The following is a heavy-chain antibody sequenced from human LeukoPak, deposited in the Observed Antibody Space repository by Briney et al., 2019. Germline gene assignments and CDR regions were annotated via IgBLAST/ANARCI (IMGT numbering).Heavy chain of an antibody. CDR2: IVVCSGNT. V-gene: IGHV1-58*02. CDR3: ARDLADLGYCSGGSCYPIGY. J-gene: IGHJ4*02. CDR1: GFTFTSSA. D-gene: IGHD2-15*01. Sequence: SVKVSCKGSGFTFTSSAMQWVRQARGPRLEWIGWIVVCSGNTNYAQKFRERVTITRDTSISTAYMELSRLRSDDTAVYYCARDLADLGYCSGGSCYPIGYWGQGTLVTVSS.